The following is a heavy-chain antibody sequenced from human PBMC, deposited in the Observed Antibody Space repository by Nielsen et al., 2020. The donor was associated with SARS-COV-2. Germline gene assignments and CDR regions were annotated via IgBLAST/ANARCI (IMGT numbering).Heavy chain of an antibody. CDR1: GGSISSGGYS. D-gene: IGHD2-15*01. Sequence: SETLSLTCAVSGGSISSGGYSWSWIRQPPGKGLEWIGYIYHSGSTYYNPSLKSRVTISVDTSKNQFSLKLSSVTAADTAVYYCARDFCSGGSCYSSRGGWFDPWGQGTRVTVSS. CDR3: ARDFCSGGSCYSSRGGWFDP. CDR2: IYHSGST. J-gene: IGHJ5*02. V-gene: IGHV4-30-2*05.